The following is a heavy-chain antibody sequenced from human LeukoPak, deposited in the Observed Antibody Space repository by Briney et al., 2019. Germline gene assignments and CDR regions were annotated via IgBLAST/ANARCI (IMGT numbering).Heavy chain of an antibody. CDR3: AREGYDSSYYYYLDY. CDR2: IYYSGST. V-gene: IGHV4-31*03. Sequence: SETRSLTCTVSGGSISSGDYYWSWIRQHPGKGLEWIGNIYYSGSTYYNPSLKSRVTISVDTSKSQFSLKLSSVTAADTAVYYCAREGYDSSYYYYLDYWGQGTLVTVSS. CDR1: GGSISSGDYY. D-gene: IGHD3-22*01. J-gene: IGHJ4*02.